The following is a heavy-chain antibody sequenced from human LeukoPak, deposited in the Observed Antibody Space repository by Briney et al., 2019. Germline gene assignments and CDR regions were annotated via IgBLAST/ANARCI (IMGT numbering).Heavy chain of an antibody. CDR2: IYTSGST. CDR1: GGSISSGSYY. D-gene: IGHD3-3*01. J-gene: IGHJ4*02. V-gene: IGHV4-61*02. CDR3: ARLDFWSGYYLDY. Sequence: MPSETLSLTCTVSGGSISSGSYYWSWIRQPAGKGLEWIGRIYTSGSTNYNPSLKSRVTISVDTSKNQFSLKLSSVTAADTAVYYCARLDFWSGYYLDYWGQGTLVTVSS.